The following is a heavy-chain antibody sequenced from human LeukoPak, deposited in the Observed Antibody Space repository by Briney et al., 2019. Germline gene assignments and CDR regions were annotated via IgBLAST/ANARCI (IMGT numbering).Heavy chain of an antibody. D-gene: IGHD6-6*01. CDR3: AGVSGSSSCLDY. Sequence: SETLSLTCTVSGGSISSYYWSWIRQPPGKGLEWIGYIYYSGSTNYNPSLKSRVTISVDTSKNQFSLKLSSVTAADTAVYYCAGVSGSSSCLDYWGQGTLVTVSS. V-gene: IGHV4-59*01. CDR1: GGSISSYY. J-gene: IGHJ4*02. CDR2: IYYSGST.